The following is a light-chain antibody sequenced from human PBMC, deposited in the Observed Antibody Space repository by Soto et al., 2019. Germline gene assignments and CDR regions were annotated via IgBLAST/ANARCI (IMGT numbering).Light chain of an antibody. Sequence: QSVLTQPRSVSGSPGQSVTISCTGTSSDVGGYNYVSWYQQHPGKAPKLMIYDVSKRPSGVPDRFSGSKSGNTASLTIRRVEAGDEADYYCHVWDSSSDHYVFGTGTKLTVL. J-gene: IGLJ1*01. V-gene: IGLV2-11*01. CDR1: SSDVGGYNY. CDR3: HVWDSSSDHYV. CDR2: DVS.